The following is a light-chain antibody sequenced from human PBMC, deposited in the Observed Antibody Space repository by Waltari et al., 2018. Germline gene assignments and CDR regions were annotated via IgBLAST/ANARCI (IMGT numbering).Light chain of an antibody. CDR3: QHYSSPPWT. V-gene: IGKV3-20*01. Sequence: EIVLTQSPGTLSLSPGERATLSCRASQSVSNSYLAGYQQKPGQAPRLLIYGASSRATGIPDRFSGSGSGTDFTLTISRLEPEDFAVYYCQHYSSPPWTFGQGTKVEIK. J-gene: IGKJ1*01. CDR1: QSVSNSY. CDR2: GAS.